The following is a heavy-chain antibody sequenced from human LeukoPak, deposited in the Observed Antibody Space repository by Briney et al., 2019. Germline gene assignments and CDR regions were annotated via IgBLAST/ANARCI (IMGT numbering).Heavy chain of an antibody. J-gene: IGHJ4*02. CDR3: ARHELLWFGESSSDY. Sequence: SGTLSLTCAVSGGSISSSNWWSWVRQPPGKGLEWIGEIYHSGSTNYNPSLKSRVTISVDKSKNQFSLKLSSVTAADTAVYYCARHELLWFGESSSDYWGQGTLVTVSS. CDR2: IYHSGST. D-gene: IGHD3-10*01. V-gene: IGHV4-4*02. CDR1: GGSISSSNW.